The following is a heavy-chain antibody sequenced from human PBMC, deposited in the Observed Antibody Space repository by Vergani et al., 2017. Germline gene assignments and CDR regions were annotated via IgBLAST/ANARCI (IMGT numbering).Heavy chain of an antibody. J-gene: IGHJ6*03. CDR3: ARVRGEFWGGPMDV. Sequence: QVQLQQWGAGLLKPSETLSLTCAVYGGSFSGYYWSWIRQPPGKGLEWIGEIYHSGSPNYNPSLKSRGTISVDKAKNQFSLKLSSVTAADTAGYYCARVRGEFWGGPMDVWGKGTTVTVSS. CDR1: GGSFSGYY. V-gene: IGHV4-34*01. D-gene: IGHD3-3*01. CDR2: IYHSGSP.